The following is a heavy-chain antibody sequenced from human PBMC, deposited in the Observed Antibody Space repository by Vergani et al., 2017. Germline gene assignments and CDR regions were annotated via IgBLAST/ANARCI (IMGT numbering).Heavy chain of an antibody. V-gene: IGHV1-18*01. CDR3: ATRGTDTAMVTVGKSAVGHHDAFDI. CDR1: GYTFTSYG. D-gene: IGHD5-18*01. CDR2: ISAYNGNT. Sequence: QVQLVQSGAEVKKPGASVKVSCKASGYTFTSYGISWVRQAPGQGLEWMGWISAYNGNTNYAQKIQGRVTMTTDTSTSTAYMELRSLRSDDTAVYYCATRGTDTAMVTVGKSAVGHHDAFDIWGQGTMVTVSS. J-gene: IGHJ3*02.